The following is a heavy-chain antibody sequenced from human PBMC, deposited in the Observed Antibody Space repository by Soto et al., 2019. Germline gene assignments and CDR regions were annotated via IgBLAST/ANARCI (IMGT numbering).Heavy chain of an antibody. Sequence: GGSLRLSCAASGFTFSNAWMSWVRQAPGKGLEWVGRIKSKTDGGTTDYAAPVKGRFTISRDDSKNTLYLQMNSLKTEDTAVYYCTTDQHYDSSGYYALGSFDIWGQGTMVTVSS. CDR3: TTDQHYDSSGYYALGSFDI. D-gene: IGHD3-22*01. CDR1: GFTFSNAW. V-gene: IGHV3-15*01. CDR2: IKSKTDGGTT. J-gene: IGHJ3*02.